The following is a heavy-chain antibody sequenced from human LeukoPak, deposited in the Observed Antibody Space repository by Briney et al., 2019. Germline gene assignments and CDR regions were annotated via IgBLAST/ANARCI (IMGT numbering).Heavy chain of an antibody. D-gene: IGHD5/OR15-5a*01. CDR3: AREAVLDPVTGLRVHFDY. V-gene: IGHV1-18*01. CDR1: GYTFTSYG. J-gene: IGHJ4*02. CDR2: ISAYNGNT. Sequence: GASVKVSCKASGYTFTSYGISWVRQAPGQGLEWMGWISAYNGNTNYAQKLQGRVTMTTDTSTSTAYMELRSLRSDDTAVYYCAREAVLDPVTGLRVHFDYWGQGALVTVSS.